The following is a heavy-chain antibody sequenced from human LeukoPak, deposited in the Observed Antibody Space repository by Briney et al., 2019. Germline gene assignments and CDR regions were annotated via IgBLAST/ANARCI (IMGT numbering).Heavy chain of an antibody. V-gene: IGHV1-69*04. Sequence: GASVKVSCKASGGTFSSYAISWVRQAPGQGLEWMGRITPILGIANYAQKFQGRVTITADKSTSTAYMELSRLRSDDTAVYYCARDRRGYSSGWYDYWGQGTLVTVSS. CDR3: ARDRRGYSSGWYDY. J-gene: IGHJ4*02. CDR1: GGTFSSYA. CDR2: ITPILGIA. D-gene: IGHD6-19*01.